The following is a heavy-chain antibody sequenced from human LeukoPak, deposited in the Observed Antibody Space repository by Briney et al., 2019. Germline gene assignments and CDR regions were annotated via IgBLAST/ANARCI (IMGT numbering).Heavy chain of an antibody. CDR3: VRDPSGSGFAFDS. CDR1: GFTFSSYA. V-gene: IGHV3-33*08. J-gene: IGHJ4*02. Sequence: GGSLSLSCAASGFTFSSYAMSWVRQAPGKGLEWVAFIWFDGSNKHYADSVKGRFTISRDNSEDTLYLQMNSLRAEDTAVYYCVRDPSGSGFAFDSWGQGALVTVSS. CDR2: IWFDGSNK. D-gene: IGHD1-1*01.